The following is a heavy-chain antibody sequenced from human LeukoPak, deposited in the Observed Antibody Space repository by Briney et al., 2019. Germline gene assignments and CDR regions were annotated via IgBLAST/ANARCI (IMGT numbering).Heavy chain of an antibody. CDR2: LSDDERTK. CDR3: ARDPNSCSGGRCYRAFDS. Sequence: GGSLRLSCAASGFTFSTYGLHWVRQGPGKGLEWVAPLSDDERTKEYADSVKGRFTISRDNSKSTLYLQMNSLRPEDTAVYYCARDPNSCSGGRCYRAFDSWGQGTLVTVSS. V-gene: IGHV3-30*03. CDR1: GFTFSTYG. D-gene: IGHD2-15*01. J-gene: IGHJ4*02.